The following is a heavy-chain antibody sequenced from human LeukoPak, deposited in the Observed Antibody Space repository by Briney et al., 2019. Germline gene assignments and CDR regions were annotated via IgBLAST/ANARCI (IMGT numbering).Heavy chain of an antibody. CDR1: GFTFSSYG. Sequence: PGGSLRLSCAASGFTFSSYGMHWVRQAPGKGLEWVAVISYDGSNKYYADSVKGRFTISRDNSKNTLYLQMNNLRAEDTAVYYCAKDVSGGYADYWGQGTLVTVSS. CDR2: ISYDGSNK. V-gene: IGHV3-30*18. J-gene: IGHJ4*02. D-gene: IGHD2-15*01. CDR3: AKDVSGGYADY.